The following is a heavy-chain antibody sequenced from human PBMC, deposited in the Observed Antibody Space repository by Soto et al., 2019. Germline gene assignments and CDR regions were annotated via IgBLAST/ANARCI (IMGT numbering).Heavy chain of an antibody. D-gene: IGHD4-17*01. V-gene: IGHV4-59*01. Sequence: SETLSLTCTVSGGSISSYYWSWTRQPPGKELEWIGSIYCSGSTNYNPSLKSRVTMTRNTSISTAYMELSSLRSEDTAVYYCARPLYGDNVAYWGQGTLVTVSS. CDR3: ARPLYGDNVAY. J-gene: IGHJ4*02. CDR2: IYCSGST. CDR1: GGSISSYY.